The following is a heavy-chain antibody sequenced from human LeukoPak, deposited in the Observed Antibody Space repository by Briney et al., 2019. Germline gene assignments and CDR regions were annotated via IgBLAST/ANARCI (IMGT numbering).Heavy chain of an antibody. CDR2: ISGSSNYI. J-gene: IGHJ3*02. D-gene: IGHD2-21*01. V-gene: IGHV3-21*01. CDR3: ARESSILSRGSAFDI. CDR1: GFTFSDYT. Sequence: GGSLRLSCAASGFTFSDYTMNWVRLAPGKGLEWVSSISGSSNYIYYADSVKGRFTISRDNAKNSLYLQMNSLRAEDTAVYYCARESSILSRGSAFDIWGQGTMVTVSS.